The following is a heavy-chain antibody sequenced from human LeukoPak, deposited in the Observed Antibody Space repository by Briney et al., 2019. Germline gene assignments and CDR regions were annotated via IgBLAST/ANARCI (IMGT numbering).Heavy chain of an antibody. D-gene: IGHD2-2*01. Sequence: ASVKVSCKASGYTFTSYDINWVRQATGQGLEWMGWMNPNSGNTGYAQKFQGRVTMTRNTSISTAYMELSSLRSEDTAVYYCAIERPYCSSTSCPEAFDIWGQGTMVTVSS. V-gene: IGHV1-8*01. J-gene: IGHJ3*02. CDR1: GYTFTSYD. CDR2: MNPNSGNT. CDR3: AIERPYCSSTSCPEAFDI.